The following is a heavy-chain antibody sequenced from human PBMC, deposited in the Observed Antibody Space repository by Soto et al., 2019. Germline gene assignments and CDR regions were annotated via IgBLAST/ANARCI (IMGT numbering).Heavy chain of an antibody. D-gene: IGHD6-19*01. CDR2: IWYDGSNK. V-gene: IGHV3-33*01. CDR3: ARERGASGWDDAFDI. Sequence: RRLSFAASGFTFSSYGMHWVRQAPGKGLEWVAVIWYDGSNKYYADSVKGRFTISRDNSKNTLYLQMNSLRAEDTAVYYCARERGASGWDDAFDIWGQGTMVTVSS. CDR1: GFTFSSYG. J-gene: IGHJ3*02.